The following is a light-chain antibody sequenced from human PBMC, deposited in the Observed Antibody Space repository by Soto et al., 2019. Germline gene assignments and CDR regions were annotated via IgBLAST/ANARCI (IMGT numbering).Light chain of an antibody. CDR2: AAS. J-gene: IGKJ2*01. Sequence: DIQMTQSPSSLSASVGDRVTITCRASQSIDTYLNWFQQKPGKAPKLLIYAASNVQSGVPSRFSGSGSGTELTLTISSLQPEDFATYYCQQSYSTPIYTFGQGTNLEIK. V-gene: IGKV1-39*01. CDR3: QQSYSTPIYT. CDR1: QSIDTY.